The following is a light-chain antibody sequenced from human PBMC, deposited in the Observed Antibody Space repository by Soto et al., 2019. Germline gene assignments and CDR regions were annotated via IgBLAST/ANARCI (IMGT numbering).Light chain of an antibody. J-gene: IGKJ5*01. V-gene: IGKV3-15*01. Sequence: EIVLTQSLVTLSVSPGERATLSCRASQSVSSNLAWYQQKPGQAPRLLIYGASTRATGIPARFSGSGSGTEFTLTISSLQSEDFAVYYCQQYNNWPPITFGQGTRLEIK. CDR1: QSVSSN. CDR3: QQYNNWPPIT. CDR2: GAS.